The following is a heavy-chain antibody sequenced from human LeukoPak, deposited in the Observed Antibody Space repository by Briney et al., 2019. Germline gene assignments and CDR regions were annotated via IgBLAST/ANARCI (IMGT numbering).Heavy chain of an antibody. V-gene: IGHV4-38-2*01. CDR3: ARWLGNGFDM. CDR2: SHHGGNT. Sequence: PSETLSLTCSVSAYSINTNSYWAWIRQPPGKGLEWIGSSHHGGNTYYHPSLKSRVTISIDTSKNQFSLELYSVTAAGTAVYYCARWLGNGFDMWGQGTVVTVSS. J-gene: IGHJ3*02. CDR1: AYSINTNSY. D-gene: IGHD3-22*01.